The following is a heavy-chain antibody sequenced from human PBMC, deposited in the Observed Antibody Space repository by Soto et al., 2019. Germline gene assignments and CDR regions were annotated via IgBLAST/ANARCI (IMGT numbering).Heavy chain of an antibody. Sequence: QVQLVQSGAEVKKPGSSVKVSCKASGGTFSSYAISWVRQAPGQGLEWMGGIIPIFGTANYAQTFQGRVTITADKATSKAYMELSIRRSEDTAVYYCERVVTVTNWFDPWGQGTLFTVAS. CDR2: IIPIFGTA. D-gene: IGHD4-4*01. J-gene: IGHJ5*02. CDR3: ERVVTVTNWFDP. CDR1: GGTFSSYA. V-gene: IGHV1-69*06.